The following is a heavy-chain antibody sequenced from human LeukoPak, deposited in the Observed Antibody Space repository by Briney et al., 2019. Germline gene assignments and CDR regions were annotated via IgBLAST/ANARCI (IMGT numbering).Heavy chain of an antibody. Sequence: SETLSLTCAVSGYSITSGYYWGWIRQPAGKGLEWIGRLSRNGDTAYSPALQSRVTISADRSRNQFSLRLTSVTAADTAVYYCARDLEDSTGYYLAAFDFWGQGTMVAVSS. D-gene: IGHD3-22*01. CDR1: GYSITSGYY. CDR2: LSRNGDT. CDR3: ARDLEDSTGYYLAAFDF. V-gene: IGHV4-38-2*02. J-gene: IGHJ3*01.